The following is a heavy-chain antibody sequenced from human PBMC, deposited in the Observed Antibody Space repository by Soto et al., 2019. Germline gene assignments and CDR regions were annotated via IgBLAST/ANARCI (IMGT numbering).Heavy chain of an antibody. CDR1: GFTFSTYA. J-gene: IGHJ4*02. Sequence: GGSLRLSCAASGFTFSTYAMTWVRQAPGKGLEWVSGISVSGTSTHYADSAKGRFTISRDNSQNTLFLQMNSLRAEDTAVYYCAKVYCSNISCCLDYWGPGTLVTVSS. V-gene: IGHV3-23*01. CDR2: ISVSGTST. D-gene: IGHD2-2*01. CDR3: AKVYCSNISCCLDY.